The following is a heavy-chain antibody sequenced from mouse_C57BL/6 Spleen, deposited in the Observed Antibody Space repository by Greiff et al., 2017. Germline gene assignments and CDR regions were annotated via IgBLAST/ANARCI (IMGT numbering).Heavy chain of an antibody. Sequence: QVQLQQPGTELVKPGASVKLSCKASGYTFTSYWMHWVKQRPGQGLEWIGNINPSNGGTNYNEKFKSKAILTVDKSSSTAYMQLSSLTSEDSAVYYCARMMDYGSSYVCYAMDYWGQGTSVTVSS. CDR3: ARMMDYGSSYVCYAMDY. D-gene: IGHD1-1*01. J-gene: IGHJ4*01. CDR1: GYTFTSYW. V-gene: IGHV1-53*01. CDR2: INPSNGGT.